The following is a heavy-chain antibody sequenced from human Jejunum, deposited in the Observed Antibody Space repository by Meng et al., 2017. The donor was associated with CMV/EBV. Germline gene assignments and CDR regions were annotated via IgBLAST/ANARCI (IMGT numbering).Heavy chain of an antibody. J-gene: IGHJ4*02. Sequence: QVQLVTSGSEGKKPGASVKISCKTSGYTFTDHNIGWVRQAPGQGIEWVGWISLGNGQTVYGHKLQGRVTVTTDTSTSTAYMELRSLRSDDTAMHYCARDVWGFDYWGQGTLVTVSS. CDR3: ARDVWGFDY. D-gene: IGHD7-27*01. V-gene: IGHV1-18*04. CDR2: ISLGNGQT. CDR1: GYTFTDHN.